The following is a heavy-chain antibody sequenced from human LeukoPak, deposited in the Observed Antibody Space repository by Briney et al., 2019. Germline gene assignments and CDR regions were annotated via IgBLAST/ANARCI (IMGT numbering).Heavy chain of an antibody. CDR2: IYYSGST. CDR3: ARFLGMYYDSSGSNNYFDY. Sequence: SETLSLTCTVSGGSVSSGSYYWSWIRQPPGTGLEWIGYIYYSGSTNYNPSLKSRVTISVDTSKNQFSLKLSSVTAADTAVYYCARFLGMYYDSSGSNNYFDYWGQGTLVTVSS. D-gene: IGHD3-22*01. J-gene: IGHJ4*02. CDR1: GGSVSSGSYY. V-gene: IGHV4-61*01.